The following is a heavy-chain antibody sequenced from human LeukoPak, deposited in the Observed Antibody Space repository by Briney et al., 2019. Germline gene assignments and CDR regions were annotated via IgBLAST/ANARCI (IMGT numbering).Heavy chain of an antibody. D-gene: IGHD3-10*01. CDR3: ARDYLSYGSGRSNWFDP. CDR1: VFTFSSYG. CDR2: IWYDGSNK. Sequence: GRSLRLSCAASVFTFSSYGMHWVRQAPVKGLEWVALIWYDGSNKYYADSVKGRFTISRDNSKNTLYLQMTSLRAEDTAVYYCARDYLSYGSGRSNWFDPWGQGTLVTVSS. J-gene: IGHJ5*02. V-gene: IGHV3-33*01.